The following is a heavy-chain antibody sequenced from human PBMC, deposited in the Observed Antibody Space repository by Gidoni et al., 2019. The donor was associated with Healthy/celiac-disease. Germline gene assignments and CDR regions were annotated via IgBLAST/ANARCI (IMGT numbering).Heavy chain of an antibody. D-gene: IGHD6-19*01. V-gene: IGHV2-26*01. Sequence: QVTLKESGPVLVKPTETLTLTCTVSGFSLSNARMGVSWPRQPPGKTLEWLAHIFSSAEKSYSTSLKSRLTISKDTSKSQVVLTMTNMDPVDTATYSCARIRVYSSGWYGGYFDYWGQGTLVTVSS. CDR1: GFSLSNARMG. CDR2: IFSSAEK. CDR3: ARIRVYSSGWYGGYFDY. J-gene: IGHJ4*02.